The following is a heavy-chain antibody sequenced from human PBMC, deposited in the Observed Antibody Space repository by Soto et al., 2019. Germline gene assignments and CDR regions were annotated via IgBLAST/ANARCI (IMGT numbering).Heavy chain of an antibody. CDR2: ISSSGTTA. Sequence: EVQLVESGGGLVQPGESLRLSCAVSGFTFSSYGMNCVRQAPGKGLDWVSYISSSGTTAYYADSVKGRFTVSRDNAKNSRHLQMNSLRDEDTAVYYCARATGQWPDAFDIWGQGTMATVSS. CDR1: GFTFSSYG. V-gene: IGHV3-48*02. D-gene: IGHD6-19*01. J-gene: IGHJ3*02. CDR3: ARATGQWPDAFDI.